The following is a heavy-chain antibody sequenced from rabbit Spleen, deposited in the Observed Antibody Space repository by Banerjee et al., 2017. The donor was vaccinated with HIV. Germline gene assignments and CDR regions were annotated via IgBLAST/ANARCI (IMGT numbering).Heavy chain of an antibody. CDR2: IDSGSSGFT. Sequence: QSLEESGGDLVKPGASLTLTCIASGVSFSISSYMCWVRQAPGKGLEWIACIDSGSSGFTYYATWAIGRFTCSKPSSTTVTLQMTRLTAADTATYFCARDTSSSFSSYGMDLWGQGTLVTVS. CDR3: ARDTSSSFSSYGMDL. CDR1: GVSFSISSY. V-gene: IGHV1S40*01. D-gene: IGHD1-1*01. J-gene: IGHJ6*01.